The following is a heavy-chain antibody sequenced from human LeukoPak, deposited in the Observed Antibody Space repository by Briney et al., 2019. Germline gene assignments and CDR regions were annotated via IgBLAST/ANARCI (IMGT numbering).Heavy chain of an antibody. D-gene: IGHD3-22*01. CDR3: ARGSSGYYYSLLGY. J-gene: IGHJ4*02. Sequence: GGSLRLSCAASGFTVSSNYMSWVRQAPGKGLEWVSVIYSGGSTYYADSVKGRFTISRDNSKNTVYLQMDSLRAEDTAVYYCARGSSGYYYSLLGYWGQGTLVTVSS. CDR1: GFTVSSNY. CDR2: IYSGGST. V-gene: IGHV3-53*01.